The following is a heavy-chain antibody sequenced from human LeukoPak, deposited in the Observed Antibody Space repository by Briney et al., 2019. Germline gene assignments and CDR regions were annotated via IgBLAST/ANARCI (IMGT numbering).Heavy chain of an antibody. CDR1: GGSISSSSYY. J-gene: IGHJ4*02. V-gene: IGHV4-39*01. CDR3: ARHSPWVYYFDY. D-gene: IGHD7-27*01. Sequence: PSETLSLTCTVSGGSISSSSYYWGWVRQPPGKGLQWIGSIYYSGSTYYHPSLKSRVTISVDTSKNQFSLKLSSVTVADTAVYYCARHSPWVYYFDYWGQGTLVTVSS. CDR2: IYYSGST.